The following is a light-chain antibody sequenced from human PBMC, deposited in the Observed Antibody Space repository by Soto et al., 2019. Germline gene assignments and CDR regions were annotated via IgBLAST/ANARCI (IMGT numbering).Light chain of an antibody. CDR2: DAS. Sequence: DIEMTQSHSSMSASVGDRVTITCRASQSISNWLAWYQQKPGKAPKLLIYDASTLESWVPSRVSGGGFGTDFPVSISSFRADDFTTYYCQQYSSYSTFGQGTKVE. J-gene: IGKJ1*01. CDR3: QQYSSYST. V-gene: IGKV1-5*01. CDR1: QSISNW.